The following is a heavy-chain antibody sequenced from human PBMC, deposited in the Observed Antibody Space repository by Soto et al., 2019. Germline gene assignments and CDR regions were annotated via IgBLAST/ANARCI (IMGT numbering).Heavy chain of an antibody. CDR1: GFTFSSYW. J-gene: IGHJ6*03. D-gene: IGHD6-19*01. Sequence: GGSLRLSCAASGFTFSSYWMSWVRQAPGKGLEWVANIKQDGSEKYYVDSVKGRFTISRDNAKNSLYLQMNSLRAEDTAVYYCARVKNSSGWYSEYYMDVWGKGTTVTVSS. CDR3: ARVKNSSGWYSEYYMDV. V-gene: IGHV3-7*01. CDR2: IKQDGSEK.